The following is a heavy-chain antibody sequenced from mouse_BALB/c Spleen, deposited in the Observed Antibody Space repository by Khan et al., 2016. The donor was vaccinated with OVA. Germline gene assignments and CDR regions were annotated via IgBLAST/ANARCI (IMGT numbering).Heavy chain of an antibody. J-gene: IGHJ3*01. Sequence: QVQLQQSGPGLVQPSQSLSITCTVSGFSLTTYGVHWVRQSPGKGLDWLGVIWSGGSTDYNAASISRLSISKDCSRSQVFFILKRLHINSTAIYYCARNYDSDEGLAYWGQGTLVTVSA. V-gene: IGHV2-2*02. D-gene: IGHD2-3*01. CDR3: ARNYDSDEGLAY. CDR2: IWSGGST. CDR1: GFSLTTYG.